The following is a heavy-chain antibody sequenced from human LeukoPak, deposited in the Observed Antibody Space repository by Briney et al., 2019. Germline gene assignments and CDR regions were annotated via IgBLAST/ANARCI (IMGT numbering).Heavy chain of an antibody. CDR1: GGSISSYY. CDR2: IYYSGST. Sequence: SEILSLTCTVSGGSISSYYWSWIRQPPGKGLEWIGYIYYSGSTNYNPSLKSRVTISVDTSKNQFSLKLSSVTAADTAVYYCARGGVYSGSYNYWGQGTLVTVSS. D-gene: IGHD1-26*01. J-gene: IGHJ4*02. V-gene: IGHV4-59*01. CDR3: ARGGVYSGSYNY.